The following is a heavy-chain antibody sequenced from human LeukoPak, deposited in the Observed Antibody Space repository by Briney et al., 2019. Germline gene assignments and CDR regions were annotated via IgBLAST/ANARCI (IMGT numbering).Heavy chain of an antibody. CDR1: VGSISSGGYY. CDR2: IYYSGST. Sequence: SQTLSLTCTVSVGSISSGGYYWSWIRQHPGKALEWIGCIYYSGSTYYNPSLKSRVSISVDTSKNQFSLKLRSVTAADTAVYYCARGLQPYPVVTPGYWGQGTLVTVCS. J-gene: IGHJ4*02. V-gene: IGHV4-31*03. D-gene: IGHD4-23*01. CDR3: ARGLQPYPVVTPGY.